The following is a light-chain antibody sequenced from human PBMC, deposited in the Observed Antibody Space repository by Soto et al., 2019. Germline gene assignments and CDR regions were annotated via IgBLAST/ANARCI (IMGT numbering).Light chain of an antibody. V-gene: IGLV2-14*01. CDR3: SSYTSSSTLV. CDR2: DVS. CDR1: SSDVGGYNY. Sequence: QSALTQPASVSGSPGQSITISCTGTSSDVGGYNYVSWYQQHPCKAPKLMIYDVSNRPSGVSNRVSGAKSGNTASLTISGLHAEDVADYYCSSYTSSSTLVFGGGTKLTVL. J-gene: IGLJ2*01.